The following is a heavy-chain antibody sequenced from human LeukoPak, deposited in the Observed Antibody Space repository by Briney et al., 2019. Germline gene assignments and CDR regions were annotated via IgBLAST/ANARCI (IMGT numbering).Heavy chain of an antibody. D-gene: IGHD3-22*01. J-gene: IGHJ4*02. Sequence: GGSLRLSCAASGFTFSSYAMHWVRQAPGKGLEYASAISSNGGSTYYANSVKGRFTISRDNSKNTLYLQMGSLRAEDMAVYYCARDMYYYDSSGIFDYWGQGTLVTVSS. V-gene: IGHV3-64*01. CDR1: GFTFSSYA. CDR2: ISSNGGST. CDR3: ARDMYYYDSSGIFDY.